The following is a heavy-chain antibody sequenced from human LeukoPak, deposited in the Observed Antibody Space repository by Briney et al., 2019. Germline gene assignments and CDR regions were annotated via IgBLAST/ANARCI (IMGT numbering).Heavy chain of an antibody. Sequence: SETLCLSCAVYGCPFSGYYLSWIRQPPGTGLEWLGDINRSGSTTYNPSLKSRVTISLDTSKNQSSLTLSSVTAADTAVYYCARRVGVWGSYRFTFDYWGQGTLVTVSS. CDR1: GCPFSGYY. D-gene: IGHD3-16*02. CDR2: INRSGST. CDR3: ARRVGVWGSYRFTFDY. V-gene: IGHV4-34*01. J-gene: IGHJ4*02.